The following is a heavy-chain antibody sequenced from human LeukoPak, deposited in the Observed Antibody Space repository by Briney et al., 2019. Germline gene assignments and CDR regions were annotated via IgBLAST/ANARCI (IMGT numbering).Heavy chain of an antibody. V-gene: IGHV3-23*01. CDR3: AKGENVRYRSGGSCLPFDY. D-gene: IGHD2-15*01. CDR1: GFTFSSYA. Sequence: GGSLRLSCAASGFTFSSYAMSWVRQAPGKGLEWVSAISGSGGSTYYADSVKGRFTISRDNSKNTLYLQMNSLRAEDTAVYYCAKGENVRYRSGGSCLPFDYWGQGTLVTVSS. J-gene: IGHJ4*02. CDR2: ISGSGGST.